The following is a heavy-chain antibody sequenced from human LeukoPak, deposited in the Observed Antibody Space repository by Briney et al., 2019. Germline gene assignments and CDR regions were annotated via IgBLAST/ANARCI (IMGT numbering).Heavy chain of an antibody. D-gene: IGHD4-11*01. V-gene: IGHV3-23*01. CDR1: GFTFSSYA. Sequence: RPGGSLRLSCAASGFTFSSYAMSWVRQAPGKGLEWVSAISGSGGSTYYADSVKGRFTISRDNSKNTLYLQMNSLRAEDTAVYYCAKRRNRALNSNTLDYWGQGTLVTVSS. CDR3: AKRRNRALNSNTLDY. J-gene: IGHJ4*02. CDR2: ISGSGGST.